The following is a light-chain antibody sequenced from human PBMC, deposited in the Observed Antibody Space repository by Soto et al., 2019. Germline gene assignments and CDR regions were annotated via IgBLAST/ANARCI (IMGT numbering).Light chain of an antibody. V-gene: IGKV3-20*01. CDR1: QSVPKNF. CDR2: DAS. Sequence: EIVLTQSPGTLSLSPGERATLSCRASQSVPKNFLAWYQQKPGQAPRLLIHDASSRANGIPDRFSGSGSGTDFTLTISRLEPEDFALYYYQQTSISPLTLGGGP. CDR3: QQTSISPLT. J-gene: IGKJ4*01.